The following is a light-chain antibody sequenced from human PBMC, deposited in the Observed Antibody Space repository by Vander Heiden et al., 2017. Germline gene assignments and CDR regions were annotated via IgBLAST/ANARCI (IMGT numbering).Light chain of an antibody. CDR3: QQYNSYPLT. CDR1: QSISSW. J-gene: IGKJ4*01. CDR2: KAS. Sequence: DIQMTQSPSTLSASVGDRVTITCRASQSISSWLAWYQQKPGKAPKLLIYKASSLESGVPSRFSGSGSGTEFTLTISSLQPDDFATYYCQQYNSYPLTFGAGTKVEIQ. V-gene: IGKV1-5*03.